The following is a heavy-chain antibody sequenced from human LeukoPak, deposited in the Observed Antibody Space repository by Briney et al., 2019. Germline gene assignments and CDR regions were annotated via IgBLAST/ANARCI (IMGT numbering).Heavy chain of an antibody. V-gene: IGHV5-51*01. J-gene: IGHJ6*03. Sequence: GESLKISCKGSGYSFTSYWIGWVRQMPGKGLEWMGIIYPGDSDTRYSPSSQGQVTISADKSISTAYLQWSSLKASDTAMYYCARLWEWLDLDYYYYYYMDVWGKGTTVTVSS. CDR3: ARLWEWLDLDYYYYYYMDV. CDR2: IYPGDSDT. D-gene: IGHD3-3*01. CDR1: GYSFTSYW.